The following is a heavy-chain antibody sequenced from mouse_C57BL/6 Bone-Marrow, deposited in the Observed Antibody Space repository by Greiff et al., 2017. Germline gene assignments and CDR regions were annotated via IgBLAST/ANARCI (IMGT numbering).Heavy chain of an antibody. J-gene: IGHJ3*01. Sequence: QVQLQQPGAELVMPGASVKLSCKASGYTFTSYWMHWVKQRPGQGLEWIGEIDPSDSYTNYNQKFKGKSTLTVDKSSSTAYMQLSSLTSEDSAVYDGAREELGFLRFAYWGQGTLVTVSA. CDR2: IDPSDSYT. CDR1: GYTFTSYW. V-gene: IGHV1-69*01. CDR3: AREELGFLRFAY.